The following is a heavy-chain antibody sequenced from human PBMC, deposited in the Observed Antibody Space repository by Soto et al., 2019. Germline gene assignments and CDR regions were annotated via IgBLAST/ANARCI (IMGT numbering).Heavy chain of an antibody. J-gene: IGHJ3*02. V-gene: IGHV1-69*13. D-gene: IGHD6-6*01. Sequence: ASVKVSCKASGGTFSSYAISWVRQAPGQGLEWMGGIIPIFGTANYAQKFQGRVTITADESTSTAYMELSSLRSEDTAVYYCARGRARPADAFDIWGQGTMVTVSS. CDR3: ARGRARPADAFDI. CDR1: GGTFSSYA. CDR2: IIPIFGTA.